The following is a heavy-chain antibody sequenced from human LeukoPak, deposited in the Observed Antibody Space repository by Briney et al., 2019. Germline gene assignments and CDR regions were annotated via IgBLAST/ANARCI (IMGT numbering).Heavy chain of an antibody. D-gene: IGHD3-22*01. CDR3: ARGWGDYDSSGYYHPYDY. J-gene: IGHJ4*02. Sequence: SETLSLTCTVSGYSISSGYYWGWIRQPPGEGLEWIGSIYHSGSTYYNPSLKSRVTISVDTSKNQFSLKLSSVTAADTAVYYCARGWGDYDSSGYYHPYDYWGQGTLVTVSS. V-gene: IGHV4-38-2*02. CDR1: GYSISSGYY. CDR2: IYHSGST.